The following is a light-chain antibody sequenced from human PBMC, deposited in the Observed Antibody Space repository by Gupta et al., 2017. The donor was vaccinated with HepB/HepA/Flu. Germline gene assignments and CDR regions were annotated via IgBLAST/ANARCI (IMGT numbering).Light chain of an antibody. CDR1: SSDVGGYND. CDR2: DVS. Sequence: QSALTQPASVSGSPGRSITIPCTATSSDVGGYNDVPWYQQHPGRAPKLMIYDVSNRPSGVSNRFSGSKSGDTASLTIAGLQDEDEAAYYCSSYTSNRSVVFGRGTKLTVL. V-gene: IGLV2-14*03. J-gene: IGLJ2*01. CDR3: SSYTSNRSVV.